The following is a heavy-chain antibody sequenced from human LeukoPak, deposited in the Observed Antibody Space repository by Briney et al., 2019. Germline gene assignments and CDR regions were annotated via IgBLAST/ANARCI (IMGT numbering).Heavy chain of an antibody. CDR1: GGSINNYY. CDR2: INFSGTT. D-gene: IGHD4-23*01. V-gene: IGHV4-59*01. Sequence: SETLSLTCSVSGGSINNYYWSWIRQPPGKGLEWLGNINFSGTTDYNSSLKSRLTISVDTFKNQLSLNLQSVTAADTATYYCARHRSDTGGKKGVNWFDPWGQGTLVTVSS. J-gene: IGHJ5*02. CDR3: ARHRSDTGGKKGVNWFDP.